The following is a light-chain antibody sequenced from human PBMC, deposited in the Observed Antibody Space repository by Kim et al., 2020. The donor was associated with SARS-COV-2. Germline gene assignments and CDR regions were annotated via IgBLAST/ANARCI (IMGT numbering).Light chain of an antibody. CDR1: QSISSY. CDR3: QQSYSTPKT. Sequence: DIQMTQSPSSLSASVGDRVTITCRASQSISSYLNWYQQKPGKAPKLLIYAASSLQSGVPSRFSGSGSGTDFTLTISSLQPEDFATYYGQQSYSTPKTFGQGPKVNIK. V-gene: IGKV1-39*01. CDR2: AAS. J-gene: IGKJ1*01.